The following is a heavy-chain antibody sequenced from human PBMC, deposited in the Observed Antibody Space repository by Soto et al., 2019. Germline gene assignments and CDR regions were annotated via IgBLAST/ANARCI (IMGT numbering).Heavy chain of an antibody. J-gene: IGHJ4*02. CDR2: ISAYNGNT. D-gene: IGHD6-19*01. CDR3: AREKYSSGSYYFDY. V-gene: IGHV1-18*01. CDR1: GYTFTSYG. Sequence: GASVKVSCKASGYTFTSYGISWVRQAPGQGLEWTGWISAYNGNTNYAQKLQGRVTMTTDTSTSTAYMELRSLRSDDTAVYYCAREKYSSGSYYFDYWGQGTLVTVSS.